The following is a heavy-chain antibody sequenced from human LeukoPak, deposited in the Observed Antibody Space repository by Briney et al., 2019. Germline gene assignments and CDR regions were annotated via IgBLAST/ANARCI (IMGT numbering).Heavy chain of an antibody. CDR1: GYTFTSYG. V-gene: IGHV1-18*01. J-gene: IGHJ6*03. D-gene: IGHD1-1*01. Sequence: ASVKVSRMASGYTFTSYGISWVRQAPGQGLEWMGWISAYNGNTNYAQKLQGRVTMTTDTSTSTAYMELRSLRSDDTVVYYCARDAGGETAYDYYYYMDVWGKGTTVTVSS. CDR2: ISAYNGNT. CDR3: ARDAGGETAYDYYYYMDV.